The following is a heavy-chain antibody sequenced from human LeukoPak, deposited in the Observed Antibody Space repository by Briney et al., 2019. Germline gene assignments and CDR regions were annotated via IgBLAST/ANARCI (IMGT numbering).Heavy chain of an antibody. CDR1: GGSISSSSYY. CDR3: ERQRADYFYHYLDV. CDR2: VYYGENT. Sequence: KPSETVSLTCTVSGGSISSSSYYWEWVRQPPGRGLGGIGNVYYGENTLYTASPENRLTISVHMSKNQFSLKLSPLTAADTAVYYCERQRADYFYHYLDVWGKGASVTVSS. J-gene: IGHJ6*03. V-gene: IGHV4-39*01.